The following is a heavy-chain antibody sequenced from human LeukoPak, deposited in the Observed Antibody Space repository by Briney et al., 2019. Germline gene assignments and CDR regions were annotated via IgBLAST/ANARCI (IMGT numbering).Heavy chain of an antibody. D-gene: IGHD3-9*01. CDR1: GASVSSSISY. CDR3: ASGNDILTGYVFDF. Sequence: SETLSLTCTVSGASVSSSISYWGWLRQPPGKGLEWIGSIYYSGSTSYNPSLKSRFTISVDTSKNQFSLKLTSVTAADTAVYYCASGNDILTGYVFDFWGQGTLVTVSS. J-gene: IGHJ4*02. V-gene: IGHV4-39*01. CDR2: IYYSGST.